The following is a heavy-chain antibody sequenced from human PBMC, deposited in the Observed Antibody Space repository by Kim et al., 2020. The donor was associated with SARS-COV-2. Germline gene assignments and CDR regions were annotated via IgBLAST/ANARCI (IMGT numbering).Heavy chain of an antibody. J-gene: IGHJ5*02. V-gene: IGHV3-49*03. CDR3: TRDFPTYYYGSGSYGYWFDP. CDR1: GFTFGDYA. CDR2: IRSKAYGGTT. Sequence: GGSLRLSCTASGFTFGDYAMSWFRQAPGKGLEWVGFIRSKAYGGTTEYAASVKGRFTISRDDSKSIAYLQMNSLKTEDTAVYYCTRDFPTYYYGSGSYGYWFDPWGQGTLVTVSS. D-gene: IGHD3-10*01.